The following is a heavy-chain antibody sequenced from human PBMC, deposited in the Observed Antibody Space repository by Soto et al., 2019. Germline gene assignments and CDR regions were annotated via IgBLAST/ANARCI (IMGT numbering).Heavy chain of an antibody. V-gene: IGHV3-33*01. CDR1: GFTFSSYG. Sequence: QRLSCAASGFTFSSYGMHWVRQAPGKGLEWVAGIWYDGSNKYYADSVKGRFTISRDNSKNTLYLQMNSLRAEDTAVYYCARGAPNSSSSGNWFDPWGQGTLVTVSS. CDR2: IWYDGSNK. D-gene: IGHD6-6*01. CDR3: ARGAPNSSSSGNWFDP. J-gene: IGHJ5*02.